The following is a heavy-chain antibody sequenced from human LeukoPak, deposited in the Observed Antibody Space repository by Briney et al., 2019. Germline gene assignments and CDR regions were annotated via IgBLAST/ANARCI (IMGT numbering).Heavy chain of an antibody. J-gene: IGHJ6*04. V-gene: IGHV3-13*01. CDR2: IGTIGDT. D-gene: IGHD6-19*01. CDR1: GFTFSSYD. Sequence: GGSLRLSCAASGFTFSSYDMHWVRQVAGNGLEWVSSIGTIGDTFYPGSVKGRFTISRENAKNSLYLQMNSLTAGDTAVYYCARATVIGTGPVPGFLDVWGKGTTVTVSS. CDR3: ARATVIGTGPVPGFLDV.